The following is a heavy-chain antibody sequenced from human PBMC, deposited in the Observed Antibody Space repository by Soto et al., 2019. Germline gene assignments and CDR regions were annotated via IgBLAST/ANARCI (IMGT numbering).Heavy chain of an antibody. J-gene: IGHJ4*02. CDR3: ARGPFDY. Sequence: SETLCLTCTVSRASISTSSYYWAWIRQPPGKGLEWIGTIYYSGTTYYNPSLKSRVTISVDTPKNQFSLKLTSVTAADTAVYYCARGPFDYWGQGNLVTVSS. CDR2: IYYSGTT. V-gene: IGHV4-39*01. CDR1: RASISTSSYY.